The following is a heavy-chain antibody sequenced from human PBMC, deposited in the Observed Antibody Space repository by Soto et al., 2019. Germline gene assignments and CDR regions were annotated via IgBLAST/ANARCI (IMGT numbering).Heavy chain of an antibody. CDR2: IKSKTDGGTT. J-gene: IGHJ6*02. CDR3: TTEGGLLWLGELMGGGRGYGMDV. Sequence: EVQLVESGGGLVKPGGSLRLSCAASGFTFSNAWMNWVRQAPGKGLEWVGRIKSKTDGGTTDYAAPVKGRFTISRDDSKNPRNLQMTSLKAEDTAVYYCTTEGGLLWLGELMGGGRGYGMDVWGQGTTVTVSS. CDR1: GFTFSNAW. V-gene: IGHV3-15*07. D-gene: IGHD3-10*01.